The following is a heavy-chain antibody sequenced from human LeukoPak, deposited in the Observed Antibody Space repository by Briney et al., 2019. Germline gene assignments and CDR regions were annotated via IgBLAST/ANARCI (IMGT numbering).Heavy chain of an antibody. CDR2: ISSSSSYI. CDR3: ARDWYCSSTSCPLDY. CDR1: GFTFSSYS. J-gene: IGHJ4*02. V-gene: IGHV3-21*01. D-gene: IGHD2-2*01. Sequence: PGRSLRLSCAASGFTFSSYSMNWVRQAPGKGLEWVSSISSSSSYIYYADSVKGRFTISRDNAKNSLYLQMNSLRAEDTAVYYCARDWYCSSTSCPLDYWGQGTLVTVSS.